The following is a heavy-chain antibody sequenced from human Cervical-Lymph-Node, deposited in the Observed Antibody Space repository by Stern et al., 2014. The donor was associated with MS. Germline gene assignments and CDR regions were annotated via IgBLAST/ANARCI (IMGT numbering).Heavy chain of an antibody. CDR3: AFRIAVAGTIWFDP. CDR2: ISSDGSST. V-gene: IGHV3-74*01. CDR1: GFTFSSYW. J-gene: IGHJ5*02. Sequence: EVQLVDSGGGLVQPGGSLRVSCAASGFTFSSYWMHWVRQAPGKGLVWVSRISSDGSSTSYADSVKGRFTISRDNAKNTLYLQMNSLRAEDTAVYYCAFRIAVAGTIWFDPWGQGTLVTVSS. D-gene: IGHD6-19*01.